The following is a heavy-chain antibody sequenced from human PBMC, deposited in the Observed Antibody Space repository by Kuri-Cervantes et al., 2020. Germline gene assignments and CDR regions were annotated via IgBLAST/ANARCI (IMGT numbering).Heavy chain of an antibody. Sequence: GESLKITCAASGFTFSSYAMHWVRQAPGKGLEWVAVISYDGSNKYYADSVKGRFTISRDNSKNTLYLQMNSLRAEDTAVYYCARDRSRWLASFDYWGRGTLVTVSS. CDR3: ARDRSRWLASFDY. V-gene: IGHV3-30-3*01. D-gene: IGHD6-19*01. J-gene: IGHJ4*02. CDR2: ISYDGSNK. CDR1: GFTFSSYA.